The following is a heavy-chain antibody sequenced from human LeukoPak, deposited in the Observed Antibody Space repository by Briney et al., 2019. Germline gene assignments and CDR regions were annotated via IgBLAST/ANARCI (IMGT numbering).Heavy chain of an antibody. D-gene: IGHD2-2*01. CDR2: IIPTFGTA. CDR3: ARDLVGYCRSTSCPGAY. V-gene: IGHV1-69*01. J-gene: IGHJ4*02. Sequence: SVKVSCKASGGTFSSYAISWVRQAPGQGLEWMGGIIPTFGTANYAQKFQGRVTITADESTSTAYMELSSLRSEDTAVYYCARDLVGYCRSTSCPGAYWGQGTLVTVSS. CDR1: GGTFSSYA.